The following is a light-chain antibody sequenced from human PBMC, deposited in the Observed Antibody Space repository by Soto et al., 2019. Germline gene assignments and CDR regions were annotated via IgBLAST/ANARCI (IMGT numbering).Light chain of an antibody. V-gene: IGKV3D-7*01. Sequence: PGARVTLSCMVIQSVSSSYLTWYQQKPGQAPRLLIYGASTRATGIPARFSGSGSGTEFTLTISSLQPEDFAAYYCQHYNSYSVAFGQGTKVDIK. CDR1: QSVSSSY. J-gene: IGKJ1*01. CDR2: GAS. CDR3: QHYNSYSVA.